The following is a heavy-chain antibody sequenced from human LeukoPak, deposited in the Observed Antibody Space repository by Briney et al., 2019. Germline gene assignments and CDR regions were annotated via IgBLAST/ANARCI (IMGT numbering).Heavy chain of an antibody. Sequence: SETLSLTCTVSGGSISSYYWSWIRQPPGKGLEWIGYIYYSGSTNYNPSLKSRVTISVGTSKNQFSLKLSSVTAADTAVYYCARFLVERLYYDPKYYFDYWGQGTLVTVSS. J-gene: IGHJ4*02. CDR3: ARFLVERLYYDPKYYFDY. CDR1: GGSISSYY. D-gene: IGHD3-22*01. V-gene: IGHV4-59*01. CDR2: IYYSGST.